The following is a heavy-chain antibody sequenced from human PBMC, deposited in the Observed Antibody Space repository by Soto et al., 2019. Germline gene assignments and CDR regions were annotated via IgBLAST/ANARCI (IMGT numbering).Heavy chain of an antibody. CDR1: GLTFTSSA. V-gene: IGHV1-58*01. Sequence: QIQLVQSVPEVKKPGTSVKVSCKASGLTFTSSAVQWVRQARGQRLEWIGWIVVGSGSTNYAQKFQERVTITRDMSTSTPYMAMSSLRSEDTAVYDCAAEGTLVATITLHYYYYCMDVWGQGTTVTVSS. D-gene: IGHD5-12*01. CDR2: IVVGSGST. J-gene: IGHJ6*02. CDR3: AAEGTLVATITLHYYYYCMDV.